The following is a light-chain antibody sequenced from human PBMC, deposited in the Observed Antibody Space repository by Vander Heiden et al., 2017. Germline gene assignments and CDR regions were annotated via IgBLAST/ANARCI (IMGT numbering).Light chain of an antibody. CDR3: ASYTTSGTYV. J-gene: IGLJ1*01. CDR2: DVT. V-gene: IGLV2-14*03. Sequence: HSALPQPASVSGSPGQSITISCTGSSSDVGGYDSVSWYQKHTGAAHKLMIYDVTKRPSGLSSRFSGSKSGHTASLTISGLQAEDEADYYCASYTTSGTYVFGPGTTVTVL. CDR1: SSDVGGYDS.